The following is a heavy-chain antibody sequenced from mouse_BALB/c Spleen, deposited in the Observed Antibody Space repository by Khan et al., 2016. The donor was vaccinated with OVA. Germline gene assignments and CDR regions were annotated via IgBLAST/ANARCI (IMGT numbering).Heavy chain of an antibody. D-gene: IGHD2-1*01. Sequence: EVQLQESGPDLVKPSQSLSLTCTVTGYSITSGYSWHWIRQFPGNKLERMGYIYHSGSIKYNPSLKSRFSITRDTSKNLFFLQWNSVTTEDTATYYCVRDGNYMDYWGQGTSVTVSS. CDR1: GYSITSGYS. CDR2: IYHSGSI. CDR3: VRDGNYMDY. V-gene: IGHV3-1*02. J-gene: IGHJ4*01.